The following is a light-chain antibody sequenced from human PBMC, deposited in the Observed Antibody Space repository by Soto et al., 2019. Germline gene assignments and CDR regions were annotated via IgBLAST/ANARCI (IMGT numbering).Light chain of an antibody. CDR3: QKYNSAPPWT. CDR1: QTISSW. V-gene: IGKV1-5*03. J-gene: IGKJ1*01. Sequence: DIQMTQSPSTLSGSVGDRVTITCRASQTISSWLAWYQQKPGKAPKLLIYKASTLKSGVPSRFSGSGSGTEFTLTISSLQPDDVATYYCQKYNSAPPWTFGQGTKVDIK. CDR2: KAS.